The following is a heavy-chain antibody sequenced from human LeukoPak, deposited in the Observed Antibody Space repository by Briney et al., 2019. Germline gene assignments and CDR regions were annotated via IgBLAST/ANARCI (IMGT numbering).Heavy chain of an antibody. CDR1: GFTFSSYS. D-gene: IGHD6-19*01. CDR3: ARQGIAVAGFDY. CDR2: ISSSGSTI. J-gene: IGHJ4*02. Sequence: GGSLRLSCAASGFTFSSYSMNWVRQAPGKGLEWVSYISSSGSTIYYADSVKGRFTISRDNAKNSLYLQMNSLRAGDTAAYYCARQGIAVAGFDYWGQGTLVTVSS. V-gene: IGHV3-48*04.